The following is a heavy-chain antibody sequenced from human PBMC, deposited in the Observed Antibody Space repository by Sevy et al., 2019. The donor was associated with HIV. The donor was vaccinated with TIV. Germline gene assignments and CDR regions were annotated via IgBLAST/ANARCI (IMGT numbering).Heavy chain of an antibody. Sequence: GGSLRLSCAVSGFTFSSYWMDWVRQAPGKGLVWVSRINSDGSSTTYADSVKGRFTISRDSSQNTLFLHMNSLRVEDTAVYYCAKVGMQLWSYFDFWGQGTLVTVSS. J-gene: IGHJ4*02. V-gene: IGHV3-74*01. D-gene: IGHD5-18*01. CDR3: AKVGMQLWSYFDF. CDR2: INSDGSST. CDR1: GFTFSSYW.